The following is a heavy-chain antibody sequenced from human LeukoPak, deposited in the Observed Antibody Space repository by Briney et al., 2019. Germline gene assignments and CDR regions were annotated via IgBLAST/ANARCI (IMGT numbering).Heavy chain of an antibody. CDR1: GYSISSGYY. CDR2: IYHSGST. V-gene: IGHV4-38-2*02. D-gene: IGHD1-14*01. Sequence: SETWSLTCTVSGYSISSGYYWGGIRQPPGKGLEWIGSIYHSGSTYYNPSLKSRVTISVDTSKNQFSLKLSSVTAADTAVYYCARTGTRAWFDPWGQGTLVTVSS. J-gene: IGHJ5*02. CDR3: ARTGTRAWFDP.